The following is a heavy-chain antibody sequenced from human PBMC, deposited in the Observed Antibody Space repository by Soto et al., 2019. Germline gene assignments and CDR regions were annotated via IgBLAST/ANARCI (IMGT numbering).Heavy chain of an antibody. D-gene: IGHD1-20*01. CDR2: INHSGST. V-gene: IGHV4-34*01. CDR3: ARGVVSPRGITSSSDY. CDR1: GGSFSGYY. Sequence: QVQLQQWGAGLLKPSETLSLTCAVYGGSFSGYYWSWIRQPPGKGLEWIGEINHSGSTNYNPSLTSRVTISVDTSKNQFSLKLSSVTAEDTAVYYCARGVVSPRGITSSSDYWGQGTLVTVSS. J-gene: IGHJ4*01.